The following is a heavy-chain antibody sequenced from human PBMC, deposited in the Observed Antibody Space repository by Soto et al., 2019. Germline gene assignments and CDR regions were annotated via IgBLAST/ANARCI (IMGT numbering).Heavy chain of an antibody. J-gene: IGHJ4*02. D-gene: IGHD5-12*01. CDR3: ARGVVSTGYFDY. CDR2: SRDKVHSHTT. Sequence: EVQLAESGGGLVQPGGSLRLSCAASGFTFSDHYMDWVRQAPRKGLEWVGRSRDKVHSHTTEYAASVKGRFTISRGDSENSLYLQMNSLKTEDTAVYYCARGVVSTGYFDYWGQGTLVTVSS. V-gene: IGHV3-72*01. CDR1: GFTFSDHY.